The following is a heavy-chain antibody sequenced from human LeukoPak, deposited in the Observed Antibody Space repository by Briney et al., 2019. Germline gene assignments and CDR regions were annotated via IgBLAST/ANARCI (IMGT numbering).Heavy chain of an antibody. CDR1: GASVSSASY. Sequence: SETLSLTCTVSGASVSSASYWTWIRQPPGQGVEWIAHIYNGVNTNYNPSLKSRVTISVDTSKNQFSLRLNSVTAADTAVYYCARSRAFNSGAFDPWGQGSLVTVSS. V-gene: IGHV4-61*01. CDR2: IYNGVNT. D-gene: IGHD1-26*01. CDR3: ARSRAFNSGAFDP. J-gene: IGHJ5*02.